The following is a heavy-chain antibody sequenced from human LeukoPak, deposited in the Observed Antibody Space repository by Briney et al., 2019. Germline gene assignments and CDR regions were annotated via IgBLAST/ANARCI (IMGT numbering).Heavy chain of an antibody. J-gene: IGHJ5*02. CDR2: MNPNSGNT. Sequence: ASVKVSCKAPGSTFTSYDINWVRQATGQRLEWMGWMNPNSGNTGYAQKFQGRVTMTRNTSISTAYMELSSLRSEDTAAYYCARGGIVVVPAAMRWSDPWGQGTLVTVSS. D-gene: IGHD2-2*01. V-gene: IGHV1-8*01. CDR1: GSTFTSYD. CDR3: ARGGIVVVPAAMRWSDP.